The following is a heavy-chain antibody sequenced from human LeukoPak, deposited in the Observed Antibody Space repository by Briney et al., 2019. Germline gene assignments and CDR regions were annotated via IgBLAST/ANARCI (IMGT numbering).Heavy chain of an antibody. CDR2: INWNGGST. CDR3: AKKPITFRFDP. Sequence: PGGSLRLSCAASGFTFDDYGMSWVRQAPGKGLEWVSGINWNGGSTGYADSVKGRFTISRDNAKNSLYLQMNSLRAENTAVYYCAKKPITFRFDPWGQGTLVTVSS. V-gene: IGHV3-20*04. D-gene: IGHD1-20*01. CDR1: GFTFDDYG. J-gene: IGHJ5*02.